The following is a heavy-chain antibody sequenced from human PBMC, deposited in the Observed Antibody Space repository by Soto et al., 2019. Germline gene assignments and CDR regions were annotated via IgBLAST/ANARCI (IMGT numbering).Heavy chain of an antibody. J-gene: IGHJ4*02. CDR1: GLTFSVSA. Sequence: PGGSLRLSCVASGLTFSVSAMTWVRQAPGKGLEWVSTTGLSGRTTYYGDSVKGRFTVSRDNSKNTLDLQMSSLRAEDTAVYYCATVHNTSRSFNFWGRGILVTVSS. V-gene: IGHV3-23*01. D-gene: IGHD1-20*01. CDR2: TGLSGRTT. CDR3: ATVHNTSRSFNF.